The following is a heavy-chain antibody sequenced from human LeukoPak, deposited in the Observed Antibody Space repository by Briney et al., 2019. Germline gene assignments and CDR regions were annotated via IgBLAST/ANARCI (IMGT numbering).Heavy chain of an antibody. Sequence: SETLSLTCAVYGGSFSGYYWSWIRQPPGKGLEWIGEINHSGSTNYNPSLKSRVTISVDTSKNQFSLKLSSVTAADTAVYYCARHVTHYYYDSSGPIDYYFDYWGQGTLVTVSS. CDR1: GGSFSGYY. CDR3: ARHVTHYYYDSSGPIDYYFDY. D-gene: IGHD3-22*01. V-gene: IGHV4-34*01. CDR2: INHSGST. J-gene: IGHJ4*02.